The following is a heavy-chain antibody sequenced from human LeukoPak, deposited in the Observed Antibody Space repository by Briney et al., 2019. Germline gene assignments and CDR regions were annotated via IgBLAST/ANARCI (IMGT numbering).Heavy chain of an antibody. Sequence: GASVKASCRASGYTFTSHYMHWVRQAPGQGLEWMGVINPSVGSTSYPQKFQGRVTMSRDTSTSTVYMELSSLKSEDTAVYYCAAPGASGFVGNFWSGPLDFWGRGALVTVSS. CDR3: AAPGASGFVGNFWSGPLDF. V-gene: IGHV1-46*01. J-gene: IGHJ4*02. D-gene: IGHD3-3*01. CDR2: INPSVGST. CDR1: GYTFTSHY.